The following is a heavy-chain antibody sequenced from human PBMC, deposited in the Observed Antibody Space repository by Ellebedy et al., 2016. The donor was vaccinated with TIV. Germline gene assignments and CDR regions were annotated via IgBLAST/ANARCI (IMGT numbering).Heavy chain of an antibody. CDR2: IYYSGST. V-gene: IGHV4-59*01. Sequence: MPGGSLRLSCTVSGGSISSYYWSWIRQPPGKGLEWIGYIYYSGSTNYNPSLKSRVTISVDTSKNQFSLKLSSVTAADMAVYYCARDPAPYGSGSPGWFDPWGQGTLVTVSS. D-gene: IGHD3-10*01. CDR3: ARDPAPYGSGSPGWFDP. J-gene: IGHJ5*02. CDR1: GGSISSYY.